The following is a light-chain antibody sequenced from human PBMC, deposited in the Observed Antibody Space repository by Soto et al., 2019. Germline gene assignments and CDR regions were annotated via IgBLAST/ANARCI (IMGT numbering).Light chain of an antibody. Sequence: DIQLTQSPSSVSASVGDRVTITCRANQHIDRWLAWFQQKPGKAPELLIYGASILESWVPSRFNGSRSGTDFTLTISGLQPEDFATYYCHPAHTFPYTFGPGTKVDMK. CDR3: HPAHTFPYT. CDR2: GAS. J-gene: IGKJ3*01. CDR1: QHIDRW. V-gene: IGKV1-12*01.